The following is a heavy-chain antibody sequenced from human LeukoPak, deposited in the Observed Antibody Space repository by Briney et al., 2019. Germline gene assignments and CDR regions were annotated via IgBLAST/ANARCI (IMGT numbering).Heavy chain of an antibody. D-gene: IGHD1-7*01. CDR3: ARKGRDWNYGFDH. Sequence: SETLSLTCTVSGGSISSGGYYWGWIRQHPGKGLEWIGYIYYSGSTYYNPSLKSRVTISVDTSKNQFSLKLSSVTAADTAVYYCARKGRDWNYGFDHWGQGTLVTVSS. CDR1: GGSISSGGYY. CDR2: IYYSGST. V-gene: IGHV4-31*03. J-gene: IGHJ4*02.